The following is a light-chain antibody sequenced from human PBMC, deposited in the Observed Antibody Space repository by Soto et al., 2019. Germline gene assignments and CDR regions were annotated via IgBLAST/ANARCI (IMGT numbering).Light chain of an antibody. CDR3: SSYTSSNTWV. J-gene: IGLJ3*02. CDR1: NSDVGGYNS. Sequence: QSALTQPASVSGSPGQSITISCTGTNSDVGGYNSVSWYQQHPGKVPKVMIYEVSNRPSGVSDRFSGSKSGNTASLTISGLQAEDEADYYCSSYTSSNTWVFGGGTKVTVL. CDR2: EVS. V-gene: IGLV2-14*01.